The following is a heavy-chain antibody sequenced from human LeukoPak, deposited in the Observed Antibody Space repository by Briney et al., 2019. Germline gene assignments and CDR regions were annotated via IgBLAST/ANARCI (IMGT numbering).Heavy chain of an antibody. CDR1: GFTVSTNS. J-gene: IGHJ4*02. CDR3: ARDLGMTDGDYVSYFDY. Sequence: PGGSLRLSCAASGFTVSTNSMNWVRQAPGKGLEWVSYISSSGSIIYYADSVKGRFTISRDNAKNSLYLQMNSLRAEDTALYYCARDLGMTDGDYVSYFDYWGQGALVTVSS. CDR2: ISSSGSII. V-gene: IGHV3-48*03. D-gene: IGHD4-17*01.